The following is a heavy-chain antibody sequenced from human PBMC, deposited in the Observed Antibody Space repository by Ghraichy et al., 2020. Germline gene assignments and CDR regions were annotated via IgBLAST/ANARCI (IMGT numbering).Heavy chain of an antibody. CDR3: ARSYNQDTYYDFWSGYYTSGYYYYGMDV. D-gene: IGHD3-3*01. V-gene: IGHV3-21*01. Sequence: GGSLRLSCAASGFTFSSYSMNWVRQAPGKGLEWVSSISSSSSYIYYADSVKGRFTISRDNAKNSLYLQMNSLRAEDTAVYYCARSYNQDTYYDFWSGYYTSGYYYYGMDVWGQGTTVTVSS. CDR2: ISSSSSYI. J-gene: IGHJ6*02. CDR1: GFTFSSYS.